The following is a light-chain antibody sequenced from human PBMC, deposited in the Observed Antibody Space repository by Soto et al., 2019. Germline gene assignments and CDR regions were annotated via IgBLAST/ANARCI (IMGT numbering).Light chain of an antibody. CDR3: SSHGVSNPFYV. CDR1: SSDVGAYNF. CDR2: EVS. J-gene: IGLJ1*01. V-gene: IGLV2-14*01. Sequence: QSALTQPASVSGSPGQSITISCTGTSSDVGAYNFVSWYQQHPGKAHKLIIHEVSNRPSGVSNRFSGSMSGNTASLTIAGLQAEDEADYYCSSHGVSNPFYVVVSGTKVTV.